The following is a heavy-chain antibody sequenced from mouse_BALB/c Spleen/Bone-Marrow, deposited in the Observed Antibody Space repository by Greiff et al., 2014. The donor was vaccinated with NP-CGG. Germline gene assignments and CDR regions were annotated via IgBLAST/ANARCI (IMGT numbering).Heavy chain of an antibody. Sequence: VQLQQSGPQLVRPGASVKISCKASGYSFTSYWMHWVKQRPGQGLEWIGMIDPSDSETRLNQKFKDKATLTVDKSSSTAYMQRSSTTAEDAAVYYCAREGDYYGSSAYWGQGTLVTVSA. CDR3: AREGDYYGSSAY. CDR2: IDPSDSET. CDR1: GYSFTSYW. V-gene: IGHV1S127*01. J-gene: IGHJ3*01. D-gene: IGHD1-1*01.